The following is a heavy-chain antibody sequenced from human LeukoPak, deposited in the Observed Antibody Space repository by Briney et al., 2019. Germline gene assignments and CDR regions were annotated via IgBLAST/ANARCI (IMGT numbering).Heavy chain of an antibody. Sequence: PGGSLRLSCAASGFTVSSNYMSWVRQAPGEGLEWVSVIYSGDSTYYADSVKGRFTISRDNSKNTLYLQMNGLRAEDTAVYYCAREGATAGYYYMDVWGKGTTVTISS. D-gene: IGHD5-12*01. CDR3: AREGATAGYYYMDV. J-gene: IGHJ6*03. V-gene: IGHV3-66*01. CDR1: GFTVSSNY. CDR2: IYSGDST.